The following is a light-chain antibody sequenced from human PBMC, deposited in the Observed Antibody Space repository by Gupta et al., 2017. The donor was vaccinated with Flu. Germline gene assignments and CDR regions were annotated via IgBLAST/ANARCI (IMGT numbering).Light chain of an antibody. Sequence: GRVPITCRASPSISSSLAWHQHKPGKGPKLLLYFASTSHDVLSSTFRSSGPGTEFTLTINALQPDDPATFFCHQYSGYPITFGQKTRLE. CDR1: PSISSS. V-gene: IGKV1-5*03. CDR3: HQYSGYPIT. CDR2: FAS. J-gene: IGKJ5*01.